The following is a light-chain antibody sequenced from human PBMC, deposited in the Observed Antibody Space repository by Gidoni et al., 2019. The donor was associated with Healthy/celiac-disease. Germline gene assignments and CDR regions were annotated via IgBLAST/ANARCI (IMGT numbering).Light chain of an antibody. J-gene: IGKJ4*01. CDR1: QDISNY. CDR3: QQYDNLPVT. CDR2: DAS. V-gene: IGKV1-33*01. Sequence: IQMTQSPSSLSASVGDRVTLTCQASQDISNYLNWYQQKPGKAPKLLIYDASNLETGVPSRFSGSGSGTDFTFTISSLQPEDIATYYCQQYDNLPVTFGGGTKVEIK.